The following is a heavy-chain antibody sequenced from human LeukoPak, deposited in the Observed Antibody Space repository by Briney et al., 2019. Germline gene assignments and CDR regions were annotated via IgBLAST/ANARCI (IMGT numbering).Heavy chain of an antibody. J-gene: IGHJ4*02. CDR1: GGSISSSSYY. Sequence: SETLSLTCTVSGGSISSSSYYWGWIRQPPGKGLEWIGSIYYSGSTYYNPSLKSRVTISVDTSKNQFSLKLSSVTAAATAVYYCARHSKEYYYDSSGYFIDYWGQGTLVTVSS. CDR2: IYYSGST. V-gene: IGHV4-39*01. D-gene: IGHD3-22*01. CDR3: ARHSKEYYYDSSGYFIDY.